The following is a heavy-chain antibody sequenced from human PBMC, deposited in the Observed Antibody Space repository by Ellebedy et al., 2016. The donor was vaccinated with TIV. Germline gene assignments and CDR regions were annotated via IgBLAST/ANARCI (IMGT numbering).Heavy chain of an antibody. CDR2: IYLSGST. CDR3: AIYGPGSYNLDAFDI. V-gene: IGHV4-4*02. J-gene: IGHJ3*02. CDR1: GGSISSRNW. Sequence: MPSETLSLTCAVSGGSISSRNWWSWVRQPPGKGLEWIGAIYLSGSTSYNPSLNSRATISLDKSKKQFSLKLSSVTAADTAIYYGAIYGPGSYNLDAFDIWGQGTMVTVSS. D-gene: IGHD3-10*01.